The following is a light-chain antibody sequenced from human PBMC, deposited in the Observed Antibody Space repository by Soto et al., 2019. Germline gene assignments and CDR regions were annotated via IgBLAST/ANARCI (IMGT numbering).Light chain of an antibody. CDR1: QRIVTC. CDR3: QRYNIHSRT. V-gene: IGKV1-5*01. CDR2: AAD. J-gene: IGKJ1*01. Sequence: EIPMTQYPSTLSASVGDSVTITCRASQRIVTCFPWYQQKPVTAPKLLIYAADSLESGVPSRFSGSGAGAECTLAISSLQPDDFTTYYCQRYNIHSRTFGHGTKVAI.